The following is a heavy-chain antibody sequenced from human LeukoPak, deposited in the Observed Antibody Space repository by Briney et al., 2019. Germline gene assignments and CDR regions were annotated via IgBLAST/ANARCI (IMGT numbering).Heavy chain of an antibody. Sequence: SETLSLTCTVSGDSISSGGYYWSWIRQHPGKNLEWIEYIHYSGSTYYNPSLKSRVGISVDTSKNQFSLKLSSVTAADTAVYYCARPLGYCANAECYPDAFDMSGQGTMVTVYS. J-gene: IGHJ3*02. CDR3: ARPLGYCANAECYPDAFDM. D-gene: IGHD2-8*01. V-gene: IGHV4-31*03. CDR1: GDSISSGGYY. CDR2: IHYSGST.